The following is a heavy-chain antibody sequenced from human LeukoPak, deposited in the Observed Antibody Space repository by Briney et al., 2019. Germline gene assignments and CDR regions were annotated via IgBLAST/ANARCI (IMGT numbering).Heavy chain of an antibody. CDR1: GFTFDDYA. J-gene: IGHJ1*01. V-gene: IGHV3-9*01. CDR3: ARGLYSSSWYSSEYFQH. CDR2: ITWNSGSI. Sequence: PGRSLRLSCAASGFTFDDYAMHWVRQAPGKGLEWVSGITWNSGSIGYADSVKGRFTISRDNAKNSLYLQMNSLRAEDTAVYYCARGLYSSSWYSSEYFQHWGQGTLVTVSS. D-gene: IGHD6-13*01.